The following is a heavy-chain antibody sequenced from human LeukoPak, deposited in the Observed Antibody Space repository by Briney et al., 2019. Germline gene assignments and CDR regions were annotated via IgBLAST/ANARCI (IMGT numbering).Heavy chain of an antibody. CDR2: ISSSSSYI. CDR1: GFTFSSYS. J-gene: IGHJ4*02. Sequence: GGSLRLSCAASGFTFSSYSMNWVRQAPGKGLEWVSSISSSSSYIYYADSVKGRFTISRDNAKNSLYLQMNSLRAEDTAVYYCAREGITIFGVVSHFDYWGQGTLVTVSS. CDR3: AREGITIFGVVSHFDY. D-gene: IGHD3-3*01. V-gene: IGHV3-21*01.